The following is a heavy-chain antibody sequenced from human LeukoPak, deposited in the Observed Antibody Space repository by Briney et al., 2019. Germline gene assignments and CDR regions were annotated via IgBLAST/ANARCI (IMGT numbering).Heavy chain of an antibody. CDR1: GYNFNSYY. Sequence: GASVKVSFKASGYNFNSYYIHWVRQAPGQGLTWMGWINPDNGKTKYEPRFHGRATMTWATSINTAYVNLTGLRSDDTAVYYCARNEPAVSVVDAFDVWGQGTVVTVSS. D-gene: IGHD1-1*01. CDR2: INPDNGKT. CDR3: ARNEPAVSVVDAFDV. J-gene: IGHJ3*01. V-gene: IGHV1-2*02.